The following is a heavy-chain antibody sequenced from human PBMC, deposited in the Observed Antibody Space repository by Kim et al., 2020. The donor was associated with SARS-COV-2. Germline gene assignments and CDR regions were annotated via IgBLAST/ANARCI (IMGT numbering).Heavy chain of an antibody. CDR3: AGSTISTGPEVFDT. CDR2: IYHTGRT. Sequence: SETLSLTCTVSGGSIRSGYYWSWIRQHPGKGLEWIGHIYHTGRTYYNPSLKSRITMSVDTTKNQISLKLSSVTAAETAGYYCAGSTISTGPEVFDTWGRGTVVTVSS. V-gene: IGHV4-31*03. CDR1: GGSIRSGYY. D-gene: IGHD2-2*02. J-gene: IGHJ3*02.